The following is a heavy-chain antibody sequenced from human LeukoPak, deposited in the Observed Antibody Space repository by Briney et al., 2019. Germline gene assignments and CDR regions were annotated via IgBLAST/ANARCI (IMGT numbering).Heavy chain of an antibody. V-gene: IGHV4-31*03. Sequence: SETPSLTCTVSGGSIGSGGYYWSWIRQHPGKGLEWIGYIYYSGSTYYNPSLKSRAIISVDTSKNQFSLKLSSVTAADTAVYYCARAIRIVGATRFDYWGQGTLVTVSS. CDR3: ARAIRIVGATRFDY. J-gene: IGHJ4*02. D-gene: IGHD1-26*01. CDR2: IYYSGST. CDR1: GGSIGSGGYY.